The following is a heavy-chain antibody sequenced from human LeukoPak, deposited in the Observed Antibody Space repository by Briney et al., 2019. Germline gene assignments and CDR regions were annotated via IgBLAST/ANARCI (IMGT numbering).Heavy chain of an antibody. Sequence: GGSLRLSCVASGFTIGEVVMSWVRQAPGKGLEWVSAISYNGASTDYADSVKGRFAISRDNSKNTLYLQMNSLRAEDTAVYYCARRTGGTKDYWGQGTQVTVSS. D-gene: IGHD7-27*01. J-gene: IGHJ4*02. CDR3: ARRTGGTKDY. V-gene: IGHV3-23*01. CDR2: ISYNGAST. CDR1: GFTIGEVV.